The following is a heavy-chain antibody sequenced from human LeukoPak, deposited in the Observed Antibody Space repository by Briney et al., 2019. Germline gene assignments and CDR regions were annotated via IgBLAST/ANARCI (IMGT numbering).Heavy chain of an antibody. Sequence: GGSLRLSCAASGFTFSSYSMNCVREAPGRGLEGVSSISNSSSYIYYAASVKGRFTIYRDNDKKSLYLQMNSLCAEDTAVYYCARDQYYDMLTGSFDYWAQGTLVTVSS. D-gene: IGHD3-9*01. V-gene: IGHV3-21*01. CDR3: ARDQYYDMLTGSFDY. J-gene: IGHJ4*02. CDR1: GFTFSSYS. CDR2: ISNSSSYI.